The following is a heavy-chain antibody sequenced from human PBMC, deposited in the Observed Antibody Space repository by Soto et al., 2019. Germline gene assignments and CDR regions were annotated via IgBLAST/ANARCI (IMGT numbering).Heavy chain of an antibody. Sequence: LEPQALTCTVTGDSCSNSNYYWGLIGHSPGKGLEWIGSVYYRGRSYYKPSVKSRVTISVDTSKNQFSLNLNPVTASDTAVYYCVSQRTSVLTQAYFDYWGPGALVTVS. CDR3: VSQRTSVLTQAYFDY. CDR1: GDSCSNSNYY. J-gene: IGHJ4*02. D-gene: IGHD2-8*01. CDR2: VYYRGRS. V-gene: IGHV4-39*01.